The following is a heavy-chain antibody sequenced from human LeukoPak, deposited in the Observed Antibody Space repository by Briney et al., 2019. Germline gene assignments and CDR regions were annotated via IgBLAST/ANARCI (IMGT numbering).Heavy chain of an antibody. CDR1: GFTFSSYT. V-gene: IGHV3-30*04. Sequence: GGSLRLSCAASGFTFSSYTIHWVRQAPGKGLEWVALISSDGSNKFYANSVKGRFTISRDNSKKTVYLQMNSLRGEDTAVYSCASDKIVGATKFDYWGQGTLVTVSS. CDR3: ASDKIVGATKFDY. CDR2: ISSDGSNK. D-gene: IGHD1-26*01. J-gene: IGHJ4*02.